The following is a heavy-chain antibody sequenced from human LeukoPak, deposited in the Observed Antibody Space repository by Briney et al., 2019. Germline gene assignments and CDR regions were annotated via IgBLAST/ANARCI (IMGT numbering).Heavy chain of an antibody. CDR3: ARGVFGGYNNYYYYMDV. CDR1: GFTLSSYT. CDR2: ISSSGTYI. V-gene: IGHV3-21*04. D-gene: IGHD5-24*01. J-gene: IGHJ6*03. Sequence: GGSLRLSCAVSGFTLSSYTINWVRQAPGKGLEWVSSISSSGTYIDYADSVKGRFTISRDNAKNSLYLQMNSLRAEDTALYYCARGVFGGYNNYYYYMDVWGKGTTVTVSS.